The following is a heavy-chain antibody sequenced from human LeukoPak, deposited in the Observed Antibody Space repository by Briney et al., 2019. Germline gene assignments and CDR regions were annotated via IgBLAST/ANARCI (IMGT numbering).Heavy chain of an antibody. J-gene: IGHJ2*01. Sequence: GASVKVSCKASGYTFTSYGISWVRQAPGQGLEWMGIINPSGGSTSYAQKFQGRVTMTRDTSTSTVYMELSSLRSEDTAVYYCARNIQEWLRFGYFDLWGRGTLVTVSS. V-gene: IGHV1-46*01. CDR1: GYTFTSYG. CDR2: INPSGGST. D-gene: IGHD5-12*01. CDR3: ARNIQEWLRFGYFDL.